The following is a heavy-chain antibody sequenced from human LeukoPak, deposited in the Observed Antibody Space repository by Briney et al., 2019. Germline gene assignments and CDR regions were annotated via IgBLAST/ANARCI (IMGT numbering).Heavy chain of an antibody. D-gene: IGHD6-19*01. J-gene: IGHJ3*02. CDR1: GGSISSYY. V-gene: IGHV4-59*12. CDR3: AKDTPPGWTGAFDI. CDR2: IYYSGST. Sequence: SETLSLTCTVSGGSISSYYWSWIRQPPGKGLEWIGYIYYSGSTNYNPSLKSRVTISVDTSKNHFSLSLTSVTAADTAVYYCAKDTPPGWTGAFDIWGQGTMVTVSS.